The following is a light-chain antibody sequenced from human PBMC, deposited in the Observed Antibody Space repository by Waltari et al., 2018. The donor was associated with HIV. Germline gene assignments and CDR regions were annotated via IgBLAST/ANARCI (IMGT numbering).Light chain of an antibody. CDR2: GTS. J-gene: IGKJ1*01. V-gene: IGKV3-15*01. Sequence: EIVMMQSPATLSVSPGERATLSCRASQSVSSNLAWYQQKPGQAPRLLIYGTSTRATGIPARFSGSGSGTEFTLTISSLQSEDFAVYYCQQYKNWPRTFGQGTKVEIK. CDR3: QQYKNWPRT. CDR1: QSVSSN.